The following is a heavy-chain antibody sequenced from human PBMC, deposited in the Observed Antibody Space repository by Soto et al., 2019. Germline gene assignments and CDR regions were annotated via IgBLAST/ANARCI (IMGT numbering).Heavy chain of an antibody. Sequence: PGGSLRLSCTVSDFTFSAHWIHWVRQAPGKGLVWVSRIDEDGSQRHYADSVKGRFTISRDNAKNTLFLEMNSLTDDDTAIYFCSRGTIAWPGVDYWGPGTLVTVSS. CDR2: IDEDGSQR. J-gene: IGHJ4*02. CDR3: SRGTIAWPGVDY. CDR1: DFTFSAHW. V-gene: IGHV3-74*01. D-gene: IGHD2-21*01.